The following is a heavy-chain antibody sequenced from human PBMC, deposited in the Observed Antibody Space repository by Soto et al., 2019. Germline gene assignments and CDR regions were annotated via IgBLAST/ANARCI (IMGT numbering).Heavy chain of an antibody. D-gene: IGHD6-19*01. CDR1: GGTFSSDA. J-gene: IGHJ4*02. CDR3: AIGRWPSSGWFGLLDS. CDR2: IIPMFGTA. Sequence: QVQLVQSGAEVKKPGSSVKVSCEASGGTFSSDAISWVRQAPGQGLEWMGGIIPMFGTASYAQKFQGRVTIIADESTNTGYMELSSLRSEDTAVYYCAIGRWPSSGWFGLLDSWGQGTLVTVSS. V-gene: IGHV1-69*12.